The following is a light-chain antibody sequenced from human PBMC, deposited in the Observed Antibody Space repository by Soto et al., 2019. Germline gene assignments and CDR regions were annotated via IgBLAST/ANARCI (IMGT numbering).Light chain of an antibody. V-gene: IGKV1-17*01. CDR2: AAS. J-gene: IGKJ1*01. CDR3: LQHHSYPLT. CDR1: QGIRDA. Sequence: DIQMTQSPSSLSASVGDRVTITCRASQGIRDALGWYQQKPGKAPKRLMYAASSLQSGVPSRFSGSGSGTEFTLTISSLQPEDFATYYCLQHHSYPLTFGQGTKVEIK.